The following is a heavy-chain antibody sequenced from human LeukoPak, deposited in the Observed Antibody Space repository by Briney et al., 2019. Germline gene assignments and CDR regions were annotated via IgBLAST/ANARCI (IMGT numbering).Heavy chain of an antibody. Sequence: PGGSLRLSCAASGFTFSSYAMSWVRQAPGKGLEWVSAISGSGGSSFYSDSVKGRFTISRDISKNTLYLQMNSLRAEDTAVYYCAKDLYGDYAADCWGQGTLVTVSS. CDR2: ISGSGGSS. CDR1: GFTFSSYA. J-gene: IGHJ4*02. D-gene: IGHD4-17*01. V-gene: IGHV3-23*01. CDR3: AKDLYGDYAADC.